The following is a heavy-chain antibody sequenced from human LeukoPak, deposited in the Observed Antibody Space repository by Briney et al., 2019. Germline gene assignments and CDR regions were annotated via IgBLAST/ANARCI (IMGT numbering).Heavy chain of an antibody. V-gene: IGHV4-39*07. CDR2: IYYSGST. D-gene: IGHD1-26*01. Sequence: SETLSLTCTVSGGSISSSSYYWGWIRQPPGKGLEWIGSIYYSGSTYYNPSLKSRVTISVDTSKNQFSLKLSSVTAADTAVYYCERDTSYSFDYWGQGTLVTVSS. J-gene: IGHJ4*02. CDR1: GGSISSSSYY. CDR3: ERDTSYSFDY.